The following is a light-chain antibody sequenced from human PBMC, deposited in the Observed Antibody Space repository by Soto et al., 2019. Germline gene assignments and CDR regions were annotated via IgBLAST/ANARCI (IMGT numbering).Light chain of an antibody. J-gene: IGKJ5*01. CDR3: QQYYNWPPIT. V-gene: IGKV3-15*01. CDR2: GAS. Sequence: EIVMTQSPATLSVSPGERATLSCRASQSVSSNLAWYQQKPGQAPRLLIYGASTRATGIPARFSGSGSGTEFTFTISSLQSEDFEVYYCQQYYNWPPITFGQGTRLEIK. CDR1: QSVSSN.